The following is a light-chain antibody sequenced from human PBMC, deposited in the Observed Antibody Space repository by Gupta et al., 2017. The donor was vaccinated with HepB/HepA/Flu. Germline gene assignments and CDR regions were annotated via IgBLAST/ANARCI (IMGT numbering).Light chain of an antibody. V-gene: IGLV2-18*02. J-gene: IGLJ1*01. CDR3: SSYTAYNTYV. Sequence: QSALTQPPSVSGSPGPSVTISCTGASSDVGTYNRVSWYQQPPGTAPKLMIYEVSNRPSGVPDRFSGSKSGNTASLTISGLRVEDEADYYCSSYTAYNTYVFGTGTKVTVL. CDR2: EVS. CDR1: SSDVGTYNR.